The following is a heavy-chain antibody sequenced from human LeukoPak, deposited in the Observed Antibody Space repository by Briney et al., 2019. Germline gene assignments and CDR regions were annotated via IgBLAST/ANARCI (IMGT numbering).Heavy chain of an antibody. D-gene: IGHD5-12*01. CDR3: AKGGGYEAQYYYYYLDV. J-gene: IGHJ6*03. CDR2: ISGGGSTT. V-gene: IGHV3-23*01. Sequence: GGSLRLSCAASGFTFSSYSMNWVRQAPGKGLEWVSAISGGGSTTYYADSVKVRFTISRDNSKNTLYLQMKSLRAEDTAVYYCAKGGGYEAQYYYYYLDVWGKGTTVTISS. CDR1: GFTFSSYS.